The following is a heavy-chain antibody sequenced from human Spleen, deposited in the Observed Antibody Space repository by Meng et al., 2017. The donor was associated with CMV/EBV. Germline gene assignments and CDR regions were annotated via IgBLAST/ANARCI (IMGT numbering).Heavy chain of an antibody. CDR3: ARAPYVNWGSGAFDI. Sequence: SETLSLTCTVSAHSISSAYQWAWIRQSPGKGLEWIGTIYPSGRTYYSQSLKSRVTMSLDTSRKQFSLKLSSLTAADTAIYYCARAPYVNWGSGAFDIWGQGTMVTVSS. J-gene: IGHJ3*02. V-gene: IGHV4-38-2*02. CDR1: AHSISSAYQ. D-gene: IGHD7-27*01. CDR2: IYPSGRT.